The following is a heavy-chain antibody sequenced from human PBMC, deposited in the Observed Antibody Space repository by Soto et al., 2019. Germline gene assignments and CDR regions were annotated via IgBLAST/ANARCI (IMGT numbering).Heavy chain of an antibody. D-gene: IGHD3-22*01. CDR1: GYTFTSYY. Sequence: QVQLVQSGAEVKKPGASVKVSCKASGYTFTSYYMHWVRQAPGQGLEWMGIINPSGGSTSYAQKFQGGVTMTSDTSTSTVYMELSSLRSEDTAVYYCAREYYYDRMVSDAFDIWGQGTMVTVSS. J-gene: IGHJ3*02. V-gene: IGHV1-46*01. CDR2: INPSGGST. CDR3: AREYYYDRMVSDAFDI.